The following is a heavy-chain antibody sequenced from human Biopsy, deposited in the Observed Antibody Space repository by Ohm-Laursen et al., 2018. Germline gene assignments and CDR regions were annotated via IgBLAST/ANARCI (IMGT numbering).Heavy chain of an antibody. CDR2: IYYSVMT. J-gene: IGHJ6*02. D-gene: IGHD4-11*01. CDR3: ARDSGILNYGNFKYYHYYGMDV. Sequence: TLSFTCAAFGDSVNKYYWSWIRQPTGKGLEWIGHIYYSVMTNYNPSLQSRVSISVDTSRNQVFLTLSSVTDADTAVYYCARDSGILNYGNFKYYHYYGMDVWGQGTKVTVSS. CDR1: GDSVNKYY. V-gene: IGHV4-59*02.